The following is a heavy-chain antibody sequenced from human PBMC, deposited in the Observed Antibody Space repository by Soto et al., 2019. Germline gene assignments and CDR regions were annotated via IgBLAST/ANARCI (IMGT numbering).Heavy chain of an antibody. D-gene: IGHD1-26*01. V-gene: IGHV4-31*03. Sequence: QVQLQESGPGLVKPSQTLSLTCTVSGGSISSSGYYWSWIRQHPGKGLEWIGYIYYSGSTYYNPSLKSRVTISVDTSKNQFSLKLSSATAADTALYYCAGIYSGSPGGTLRYWGQGTLVTVSS. CDR1: GGSISSSGYY. CDR2: IYYSGST. J-gene: IGHJ4*02. CDR3: AGIYSGSPGGTLRY.